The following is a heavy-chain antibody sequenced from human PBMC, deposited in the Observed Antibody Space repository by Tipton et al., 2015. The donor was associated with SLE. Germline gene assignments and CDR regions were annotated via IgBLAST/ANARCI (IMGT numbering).Heavy chain of an antibody. CDR3: ARGGRFLEWLTY. CDR1: GGSSSSSSYY. J-gene: IGHJ4*02. Sequence: TLSLTGTVSGGSSSSSSYYWGWLRQPPGKGLEWIGSIYYSGSTYYNPSLKSRVTISVDTSKNQFSLKLSSVTAADTAVYYCARGGRFLEWLTYWGQGTLVTVSA. V-gene: IGHV4-39*07. CDR2: IYYSGST. D-gene: IGHD3-3*01.